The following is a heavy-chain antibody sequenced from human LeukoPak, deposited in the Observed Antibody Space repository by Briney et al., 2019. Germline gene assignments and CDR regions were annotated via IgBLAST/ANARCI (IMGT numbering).Heavy chain of an antibody. CDR1: GGSISSSNYY. V-gene: IGHV4-39*07. CDR2: IYYGGST. Sequence: SETLSLTCTVSGGSISSSNYYWGWIRQPPGKGLEWIGSIYYGGSTYYNPSLKSRVTISVDTSKNHFSLKLSSVTAADTAVYYCARDFILYGSGSYSSDFDYWGQGTLVTVSS. D-gene: IGHD3-10*01. J-gene: IGHJ4*02. CDR3: ARDFILYGSGSYSSDFDY.